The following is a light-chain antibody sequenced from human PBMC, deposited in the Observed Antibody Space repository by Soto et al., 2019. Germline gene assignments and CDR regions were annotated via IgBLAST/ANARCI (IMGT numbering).Light chain of an antibody. Sequence: QSALTQPASVSGSPGQSITSSCTGTSSDVGSYTYVSWYQQHPGKAPKVIIYEVSNRPSGVSNRFSGSKSGKTASLTISGLQAEDEADYYCSSHTSSSTLVFGGGTKLTVL. J-gene: IGLJ2*01. CDR3: SSHTSSSTLV. V-gene: IGLV2-14*01. CDR1: SSDVGSYTY. CDR2: EVS.